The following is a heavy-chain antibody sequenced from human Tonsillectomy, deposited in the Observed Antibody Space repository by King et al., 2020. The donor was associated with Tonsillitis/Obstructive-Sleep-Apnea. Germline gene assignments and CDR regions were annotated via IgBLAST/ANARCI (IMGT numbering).Heavy chain of an antibody. CDR2: TSGSGGST. V-gene: IGHV3-23*04. CDR1: GFTFSSYA. Sequence: VQLVESGGDLVQPGGSLRLSCAASGFTFSSYAMSWVRQAPGKGLEWVSVTSGSGGSTYYADSVKGRFTISRDNSKNTLYLQMNSLRAEDTAVYYCAKELSSIDYFDYWGQGTLVTVSS. J-gene: IGHJ4*02. CDR3: AKELSSIDYFDY. D-gene: IGHD6-6*01.